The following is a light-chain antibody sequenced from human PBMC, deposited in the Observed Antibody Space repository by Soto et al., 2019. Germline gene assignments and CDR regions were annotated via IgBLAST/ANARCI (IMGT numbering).Light chain of an antibody. CDR2: DAS. CDR3: QQYSRASIP. Sequence: DIQMTQSPSTLSASVGDRVTITCRASQSISSWLAWYQQKPGKAPKLLIYDASSLESGVPSRFSGSGSGTEFTLTISSLQPNDFAVYYCQQYSRASIPFGQRTRLEI. CDR1: QSISSW. V-gene: IGKV1-5*01. J-gene: IGKJ5*01.